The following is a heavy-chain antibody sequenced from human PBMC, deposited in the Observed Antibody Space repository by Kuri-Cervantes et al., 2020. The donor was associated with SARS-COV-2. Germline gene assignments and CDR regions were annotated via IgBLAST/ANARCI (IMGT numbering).Heavy chain of an antibody. V-gene: IGHV4-39*07. Sequence: GSLRLSCTVSGGSISSSNYYWGWIRQPPGKGLEWIGSIYYSGSTYYNPSLKSRVTISVDTSKNQFSLKLTSVTAADTAVYYCATMGATAVTNDVFDIWGQGTMVTVSS. D-gene: IGHD3-10*01. CDR2: IYYSGST. CDR3: ATMGATAVTNDVFDI. CDR1: GGSISSSNYY. J-gene: IGHJ3*02.